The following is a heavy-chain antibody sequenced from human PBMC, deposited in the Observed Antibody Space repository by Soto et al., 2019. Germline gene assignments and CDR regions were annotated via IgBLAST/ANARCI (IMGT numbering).Heavy chain of an antibody. CDR3: ARYWGSESHSFWFDV. Sequence: SETLSLTCTVAGGSITSHYWSWIRQPPGEVLEWIGHFSYSGLTNYNPSLKNRVTISPDTSNNQITLKVNSLSAADTAVYSCARYWGSESHSFWFDVWGQGSLGTVSS. CDR2: FSYSGLT. CDR1: GGSITSHY. J-gene: IGHJ5*02. D-gene: IGHD3-16*01. V-gene: IGHV4-59*11.